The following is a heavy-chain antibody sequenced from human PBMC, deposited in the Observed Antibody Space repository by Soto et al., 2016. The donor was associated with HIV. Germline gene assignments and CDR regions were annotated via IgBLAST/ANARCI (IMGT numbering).Heavy chain of an antibody. Sequence: QVQLRESGPGLVKPSETLSLTCTVSGGSISSYFWSWIRQPPGKGLEWIGYIYYSGSTNYNPSLKGRVTISVDTSKNQFSLKLSSVTAADTAVYYCARGDLYYYYMDVWGKGTTVTVSS. J-gene: IGHJ6*03. CDR2: IYYSGST. CDR3: ARGDLYYYYMDV. V-gene: IGHV4-59*01. CDR1: GGSISSYF.